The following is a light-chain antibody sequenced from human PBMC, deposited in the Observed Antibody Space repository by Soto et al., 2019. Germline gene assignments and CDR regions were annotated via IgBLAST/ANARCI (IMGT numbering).Light chain of an antibody. Sequence: QSALTQPASVSGSPGQSITISCIGTSNDISPYNYVSWYLHHPGQAPQLLIYDVHNRPSGISARFSGSKSGNTASLTISGLQPEDTALCYSCSYTRSGTLSFGGGTKVTVL. CDR2: DVH. J-gene: IGLJ2*01. CDR3: CSYTRSGTLS. CDR1: SNDISPYNY. V-gene: IGLV2-14*01.